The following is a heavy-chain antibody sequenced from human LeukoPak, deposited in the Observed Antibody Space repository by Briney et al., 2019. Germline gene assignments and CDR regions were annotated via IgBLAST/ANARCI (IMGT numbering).Heavy chain of an antibody. D-gene: IGHD3-3*01. J-gene: IGHJ4*02. Sequence: GGPLRLSGAASGFTFSSYAMHCVRQAPGKGLDWVAVISYDGSNKYYADSVKGRFTISRDNSKNTLYLQMNSLRAEGRAVYYCARGIYFDYWGQGTLVTVSS. CDR3: ARGIYFDY. V-gene: IGHV3-30*04. CDR1: GFTFSSYA. CDR2: ISYDGSNK.